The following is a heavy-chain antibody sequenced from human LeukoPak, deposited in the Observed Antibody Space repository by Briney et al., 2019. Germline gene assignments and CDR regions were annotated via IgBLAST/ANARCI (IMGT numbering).Heavy chain of an antibody. CDR3: AAQNSSSSYYYYGMDV. D-gene: IGHD6-6*01. CDR1: GGTFSSYA. CDR2: IIPIFGIA. V-gene: IGHV1-69*04. Sequence: SVKVSCKASGGTFSSYAISWVRQAPGQGLEWMGRIIPIFGIANYAQKFQGRVTITADKSTSTAYMGLSSLRSEDTAVYYCAAQNSSSSYYYYGMDVWGQGTTVTVSS. J-gene: IGHJ6*02.